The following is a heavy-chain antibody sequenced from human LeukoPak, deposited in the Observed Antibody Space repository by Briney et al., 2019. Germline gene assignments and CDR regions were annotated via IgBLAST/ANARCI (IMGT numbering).Heavy chain of an antibody. D-gene: IGHD6-19*01. J-gene: IGHJ4*02. CDR2: IYHSGST. CDR3: ARRPYSSGWYILGY. V-gene: IGHV4-4*02. CDR1: GGSISSSNW. Sequence: SGTLSLTCAVSGGSISSSNWWSWVRQPPGKGLEWIGEIYHSGSTNYNPSLKSRVTISVDTSKNQFSLKLSSVTAADTAVYYCARRPYSSGWYILGYWGQGTLVTVSS.